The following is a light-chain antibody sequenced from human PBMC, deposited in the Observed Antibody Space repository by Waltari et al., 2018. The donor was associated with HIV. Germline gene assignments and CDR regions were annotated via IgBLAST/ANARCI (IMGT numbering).Light chain of an antibody. CDR3: QQYHSYSPT. CDR2: KVS. Sequence: DIQMTQSPSTLSASVGDRVTITCRASQTIDTWLAWYQQKPGKAPKLLIYKVSTLQFGVPSRFSGSGSGTEFTLTINSLQPDDFATYYCQQYHSYSPTFGPGTKV. V-gene: IGKV1-5*03. J-gene: IGKJ1*01. CDR1: QTIDTW.